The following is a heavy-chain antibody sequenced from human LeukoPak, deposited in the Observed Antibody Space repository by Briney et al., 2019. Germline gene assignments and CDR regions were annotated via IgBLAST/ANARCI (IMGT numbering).Heavy chain of an antibody. J-gene: IGHJ4*02. CDR3: ARTSGGIYGSGSANY. CDR1: GFTFSSYS. D-gene: IGHD3-10*01. V-gene: IGHV3-48*04. CDR2: IFVGDETI. Sequence: GGSLRLSCAASGFTFSSYSMNWVRQAPGKGLEWVSYIFVGDETIYYADSVKGRFTISRDNAKNSLYLQMNSLRVEDTAVYYCARTSGGIYGSGSANYWGQGTLVTVSS.